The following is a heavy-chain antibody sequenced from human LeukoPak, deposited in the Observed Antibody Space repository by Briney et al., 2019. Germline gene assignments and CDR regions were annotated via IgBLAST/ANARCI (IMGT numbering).Heavy chain of an antibody. J-gene: IGHJ4*02. CDR3: ARSYNWNGGGYYFDY. Sequence: SETLSLTCTVSGGSISSYYWSWIRQPPGKGLEWIGYIYHSGSTYYNPSLKSRVTISVDRSKNQFSLKLSSVTAADTAVYYCARSYNWNGGGYYFDYWGQGTLVTVSS. CDR2: IYHSGST. D-gene: IGHD1-1*01. V-gene: IGHV4-59*12. CDR1: GGSISSYY.